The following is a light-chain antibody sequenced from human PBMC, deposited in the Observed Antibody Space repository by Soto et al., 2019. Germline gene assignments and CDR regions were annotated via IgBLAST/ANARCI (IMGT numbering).Light chain of an antibody. CDR3: QQYGSSPWT. J-gene: IGKJ1*01. CDR1: QSVTNNY. V-gene: IGKV3-20*01. Sequence: EIVLTQSPGTLSLSPGERATVSCRASQSVTNNYLAWYQQKTGQTPRLIVYLASSRAPGIPDRFSGSGSGTHFTLTIRRVEPEDFAAYYCQQYGSSPWTFGQGTKVEIK. CDR2: LAS.